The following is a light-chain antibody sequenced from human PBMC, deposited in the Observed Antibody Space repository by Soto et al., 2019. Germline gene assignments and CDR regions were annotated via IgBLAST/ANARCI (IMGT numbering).Light chain of an antibody. Sequence: IQLTQSPSSLSASIGDRVTIACRASQGISRYLAWYQHKPGKAPQLLIYSASTLQSGVPSRFSGSGSGTDFTLTISSLQPEDFALYFCQHYNNWPLTFGGGTKVEIK. CDR3: QHYNNWPLT. CDR1: QGISRY. J-gene: IGKJ4*01. CDR2: SAS. V-gene: IGKV1-9*01.